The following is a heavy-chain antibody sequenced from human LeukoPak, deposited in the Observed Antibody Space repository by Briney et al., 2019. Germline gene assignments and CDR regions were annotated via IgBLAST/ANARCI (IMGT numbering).Heavy chain of an antibody. Sequence: GGSLRLSCAASGFTFDDYAMHWVRQAPGKGLQWVSFISATGSNTYYAESVKGRFTISRDNPRSTVFLHMSSLRVDDTGVYYCAKGLSSGWYDFDHWGQGTLVSVSS. CDR3: AKGLSSGWYDFDH. CDR2: ISATGSNT. V-gene: IGHV3-23*01. CDR1: GFTFDDYA. D-gene: IGHD6-19*01. J-gene: IGHJ4*02.